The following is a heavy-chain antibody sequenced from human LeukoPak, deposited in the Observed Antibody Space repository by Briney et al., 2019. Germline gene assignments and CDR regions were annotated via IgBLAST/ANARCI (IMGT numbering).Heavy chain of an antibody. CDR1: GFTFSYYW. CDR2: IKEDGSEK. J-gene: IGHJ5*02. V-gene: IGHV3-7*03. CDR3: ARDIS. Sequence: GGSLRLSCAASGFTFSYYWMSWVRQGPGKGLEWVANIKEDGSEKYCGDSVKGRFTISRDNAKNSLYLQMNSLRAEDTAIYYCARDISWGQGILVTVSS.